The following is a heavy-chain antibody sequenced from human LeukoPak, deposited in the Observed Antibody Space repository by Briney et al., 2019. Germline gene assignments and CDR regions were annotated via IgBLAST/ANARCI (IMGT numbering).Heavy chain of an antibody. J-gene: IGHJ6*03. CDR3: ARTSGAAAAKHYYYYMDV. CDR1: GGSISSYY. Sequence: TPSETLSLTCTVSGGSISSYYWSWIRQPAGTALEWIGRIYTSGTITYNPSLKSRVTMSVDTSKNQFSLKLSSVTAADTAVYYCARTSGAAAAKHYYYYMDVWGKGTTVTVSS. CDR2: IYTSGTI. V-gene: IGHV4-4*07. D-gene: IGHD6-13*01.